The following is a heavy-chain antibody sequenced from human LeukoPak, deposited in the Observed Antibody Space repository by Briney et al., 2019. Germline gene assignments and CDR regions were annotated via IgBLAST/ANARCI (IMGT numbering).Heavy chain of an antibody. V-gene: IGHV5-51*01. CDR1: GYSFISYW. CDR2: IYPCDSDT. D-gene: IGHD3-22*01. J-gene: IGHJ2*01. CDR3: ARRVSSWYFDL. Sequence: GESLKISCKGSGYSFISYWISWVRQMPGKCLEWMGIIYPCDSDTRYSPSFQGQVTISADKSISTAYLQWNSLKASDTAMYYCARRVSSWYFDLWGRGTLVIVSS.